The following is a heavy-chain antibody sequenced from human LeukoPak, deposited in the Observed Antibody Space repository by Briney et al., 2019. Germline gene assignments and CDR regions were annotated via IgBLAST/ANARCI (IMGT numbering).Heavy chain of an antibody. D-gene: IGHD3-22*01. CDR2: IYYSGST. CDR1: GGSISSGDYY. Sequence: PSETLSLTCTVSGGSISSGDYYWSWIRQPPGKGLEWIGYIYYSGSTYYNPSLKSRATISVDTSKNQFSLKLSSVTAADTAVYYCAREGSSGYYLYYYYMDVWGKGTTVTVSS. V-gene: IGHV4-30-4*08. J-gene: IGHJ6*03. CDR3: AREGSSGYYLYYYYMDV.